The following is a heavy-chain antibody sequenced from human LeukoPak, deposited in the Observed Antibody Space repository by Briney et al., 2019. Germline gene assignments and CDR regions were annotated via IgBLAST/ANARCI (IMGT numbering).Heavy chain of an antibody. D-gene: IGHD4-11*01. CDR1: GFTFSSFW. CDR3: ARVQQRQFPNY. CDR2: IKQDGSEK. V-gene: IGHV3-7*05. Sequence: GGSLRLSCAASGFTFSSFWMSWVRQAPGKGLEWVANIKQDGSEKYYVDSVKGRFTTSRDNAKNSLYLQMNSLRAEDTAVYYCARVQQRQFPNYWGQGTLVTVSS. J-gene: IGHJ4*02.